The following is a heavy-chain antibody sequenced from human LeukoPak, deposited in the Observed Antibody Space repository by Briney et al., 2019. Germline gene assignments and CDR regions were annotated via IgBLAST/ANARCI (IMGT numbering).Heavy chain of an antibody. CDR1: GFTFSSYS. J-gene: IGHJ4*02. Sequence: KSGGSLRLSCAASGFTFSSYSMNWVRQAPGKGLEWVSSISSSSSYIYYADSVKGRLTISRDNAKNSLYLQMNSLRAEDTAVYYCARDEGYSSGWYYFDYWGQGTLVTVSS. V-gene: IGHV3-21*01. CDR2: ISSSSSYI. D-gene: IGHD6-19*01. CDR3: ARDEGYSSGWYYFDY.